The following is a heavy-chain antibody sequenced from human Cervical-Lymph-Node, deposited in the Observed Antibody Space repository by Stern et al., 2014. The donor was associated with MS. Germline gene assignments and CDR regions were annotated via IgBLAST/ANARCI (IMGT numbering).Heavy chain of an antibody. D-gene: IGHD1-26*01. J-gene: IGHJ6*02. CDR2: INAGNGNT. Sequence: QVQLMQSGAEVKKPGASVKVSCKASGYTFTSYAMHWVRQAPGQRLEWMGWINAGNGNTKYSQKFQGRVTITRDTSASTAYMELSSLRSEDTAVYYCARGTPIVGATLYYYGMDVWGQGTTVTVSS. CDR3: ARGTPIVGATLYYYGMDV. V-gene: IGHV1-3*01. CDR1: GYTFTSYA.